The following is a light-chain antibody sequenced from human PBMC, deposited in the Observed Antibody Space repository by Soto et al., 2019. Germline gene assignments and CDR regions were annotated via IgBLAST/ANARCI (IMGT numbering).Light chain of an antibody. V-gene: IGKV3-20*01. CDR1: QSVSSSY. Sequence: EIVLTQSPGTLSLSPGERATLSFSASQSVSSSYLAWYQQKPGQAPRLLIYGASSRATGIPDRFSGSGSGTDFTLTISRLEPEDFAVYYCQQYAGSPPYTFGQGTKVDNK. J-gene: IGKJ2*01. CDR2: GAS. CDR3: QQYAGSPPYT.